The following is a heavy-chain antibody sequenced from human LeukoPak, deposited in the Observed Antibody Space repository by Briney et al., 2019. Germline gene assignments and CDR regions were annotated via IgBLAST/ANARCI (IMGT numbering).Heavy chain of an antibody. J-gene: IGHJ4*02. V-gene: IGHV3-53*01. CDR2: IYSDNT. D-gene: IGHD6-6*01. Sequence: GGSLRLSCTVSGFTVSSNSMSWVRQAPGKGLEWVSFIYSDNTHYSDSVKGRFTISRDNAKNSLYLQMDSLRAEDTAVYYCAEMYSSSHYWGQGTLVTVSS. CDR1: GFTVSSNS. CDR3: AEMYSSSHY.